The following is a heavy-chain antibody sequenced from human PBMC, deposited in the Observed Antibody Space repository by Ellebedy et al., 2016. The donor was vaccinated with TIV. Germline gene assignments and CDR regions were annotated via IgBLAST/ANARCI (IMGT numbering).Heavy chain of an antibody. CDR3: ASFLIVVVTATTFDY. J-gene: IGHJ4*02. Sequence: MPSETLSLTCPVSGGPISSSRYYWGWIRQPPGKGMEWIGNIFYSGRTYYNPSLKSRVTISVDTSTNQFSLKLSSVTAADTAVYYCASFLIVVVTATTFDYWGQGTLVTVSS. V-gene: IGHV4-39*01. CDR2: IFYSGRT. CDR1: GGPISSSRYY. D-gene: IGHD2-21*02.